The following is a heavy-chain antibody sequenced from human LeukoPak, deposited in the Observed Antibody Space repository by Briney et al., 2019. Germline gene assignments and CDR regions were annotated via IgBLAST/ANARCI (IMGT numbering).Heavy chain of an antibody. J-gene: IGHJ1*01. CDR1: GFTFSSYG. Sequence: QPGGSLRLSCAASGFTFSSYGMHWVRQAPGKGLEWVAVLSYDGSEKYYADSVKGRFTISRDNSKNSLYLQMNSLRAEDTAVYYCARDGHYDILTGYFQDWGQGTLVTVSS. D-gene: IGHD3-9*01. CDR3: ARDGHYDILTGYFQD. V-gene: IGHV3-30*03. CDR2: LSYDGSEK.